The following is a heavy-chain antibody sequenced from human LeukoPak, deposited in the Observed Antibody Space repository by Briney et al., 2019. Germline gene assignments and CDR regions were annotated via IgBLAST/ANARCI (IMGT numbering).Heavy chain of an antibody. CDR3: ARHSGTYFNY. J-gene: IGHJ4*02. D-gene: IGHD1-26*01. CDR1: GFTFGTYW. CDR2: IKQDGSET. V-gene: IGHV3-7*01. Sequence: GGSLILSCAASGFTFGTYWMTWLRQAPGKGLEWVANIKQDGSETYYVDSVKGRFTISRDNAKNSLYLQMNSLRAEDTAVYYCARHSGTYFNYWGQGTLVTVSS.